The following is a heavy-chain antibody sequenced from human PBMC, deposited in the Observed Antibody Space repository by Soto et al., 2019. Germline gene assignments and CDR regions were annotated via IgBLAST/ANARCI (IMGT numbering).Heavy chain of an antibody. Sequence: GGSLRLSCVGSGFTFSTYSINWVRQAPGKGLEWVSSISSRSDIYYADSVKGRCTISRDNAKNSVSLQMNSLRAEDTAVYYCAREYTAWPLAYGLDVWGQGTTVTAP. CDR1: GFTFSTYS. V-gene: IGHV3-21*01. CDR3: AREYTAWPLAYGLDV. D-gene: IGHD2-2*02. J-gene: IGHJ6*02. CDR2: ISSRSDI.